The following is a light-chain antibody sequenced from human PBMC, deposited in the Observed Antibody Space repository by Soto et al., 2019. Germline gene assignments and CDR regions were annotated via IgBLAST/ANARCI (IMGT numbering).Light chain of an antibody. CDR3: QQRASWPPFT. Sequence: EIVLTQSPATLSLSPGERATLSCRASQSVSSCLAWYQQKPGQAPRLLIYDASNRATGIPARFSGSGSGTDFTLTIVGLEPEDFAIYYCQQRASWPPFTFGQGTKLEV. J-gene: IGKJ2*01. CDR1: QSVSSC. CDR2: DAS. V-gene: IGKV3-11*01.